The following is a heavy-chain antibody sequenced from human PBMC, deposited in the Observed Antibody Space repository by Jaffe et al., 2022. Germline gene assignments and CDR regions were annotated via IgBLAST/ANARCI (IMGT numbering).Heavy chain of an antibody. J-gene: IGHJ4*02. CDR1: GYTFTGYY. V-gene: IGHV1-2*02. D-gene: IGHD3-22*01. CDR3: ARSRTYYYDSSGPYYFDY. CDR2: INPNSGGT. Sequence: QVQLVQSGAEVKKPGASVKVSCKASGYTFTGYYMHWVRQAPGQGLEWMGWINPNSGGTNYAQKFQGRVTMTRDTSISTAYMELSRLRSDDTAVYYCARSRTYYYDSSGPYYFDYWGQGTLVTVSS.